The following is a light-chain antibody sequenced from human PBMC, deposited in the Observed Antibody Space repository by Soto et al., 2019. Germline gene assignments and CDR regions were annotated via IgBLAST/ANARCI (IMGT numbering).Light chain of an antibody. J-gene: IGLJ1*01. CDR1: SSNIGAGYD. V-gene: IGLV1-40*01. CDR3: QSCDSSLSGSGV. Sequence: LTQPHSVSESPGQRVTISCTGSSSNIGAGYDVHWYQQLPGTAPKLLIYRNTNRPSGVPDRFSGSKSGTSASLAITGLQAEDEADYYCQSCDSSLSGSGVFGTGTKVTVL. CDR2: RNT.